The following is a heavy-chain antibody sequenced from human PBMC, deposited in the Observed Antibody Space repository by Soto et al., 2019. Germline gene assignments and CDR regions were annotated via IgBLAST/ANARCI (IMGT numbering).Heavy chain of an antibody. CDR1: GYTFTSYD. J-gene: IGHJ6*02. V-gene: IGHV1-8*01. Sequence: ASVKVSCKASGYTFTSYDINWVRQATGQGLEWMGWMNPNSGNTGYAQKFQGRVTMTRNTSISTAYMELSSLRSEDTAVYYCARAEDILTGYYYYYYYYGMDVWGQGTTVTVSS. D-gene: IGHD3-9*01. CDR3: ARAEDILTGYYYYYYYYGMDV. CDR2: MNPNSGNT.